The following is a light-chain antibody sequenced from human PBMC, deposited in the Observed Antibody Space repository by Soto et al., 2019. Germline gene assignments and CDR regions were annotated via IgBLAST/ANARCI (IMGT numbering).Light chain of an antibody. CDR3: SSYTSSSTYVV. CDR2: DVS. J-gene: IGLJ2*01. Sequence: QSALTQPASVSGSPGQSITISCTGTSSDVGGYNYVSWYQQHTGKAPKLMIYDVSNRPSGVSNRFSGSKSGNTASLTISGLQAEDEADYYCSSYTSSSTYVVFGGGTKLTVL. CDR1: SSDVGGYNY. V-gene: IGLV2-14*01.